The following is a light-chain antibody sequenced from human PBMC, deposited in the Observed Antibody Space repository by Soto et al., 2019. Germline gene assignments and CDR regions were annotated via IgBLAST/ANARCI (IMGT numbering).Light chain of an antibody. V-gene: IGKV3-20*01. CDR3: QHYGGSPLT. J-gene: IGKJ1*01. Sequence: EIVLTQSPGTLSLSPGERATLSCRASQSVNSNYLAWYQQKPGQAPRLLFSGASSRATGIPDRFSGSGSGADFTRTITRLEAEDFEVYFCQHYGGSPLTFGQGNTVEMK. CDR2: GAS. CDR1: QSVNSNY.